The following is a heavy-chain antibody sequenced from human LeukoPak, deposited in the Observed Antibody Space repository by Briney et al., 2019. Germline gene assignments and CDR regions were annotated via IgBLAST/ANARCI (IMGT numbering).Heavy chain of an antibody. CDR1: GFEFSTST. Sequence: PGGSLRLSCVDSGFEFSTSTMNWVRQAPGKGLEWISYIDSSGYSIYYADSVKGRFTISRDNAKNSLYLEMSGLRAEDTAVYYCARPYHYGSGSPLYWYFDLWGRGTLVTVSS. CDR2: IDSSGYSI. D-gene: IGHD3-10*01. CDR3: ARPYHYGSGSPLYWYFDL. V-gene: IGHV3-48*04. J-gene: IGHJ2*01.